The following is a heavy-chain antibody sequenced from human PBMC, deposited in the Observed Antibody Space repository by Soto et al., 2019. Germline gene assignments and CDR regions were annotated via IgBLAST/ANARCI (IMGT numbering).Heavy chain of an antibody. CDR1: AFTFRSFA. CDR2: ISGSGSDT. CDR3: AKALYSSSHPPFDP. V-gene: IGHV3-23*01. Sequence: GGSLSLSCAASAFTFRSFAMNWVRQAPGKGLEWVSGISGSGSDTYYADSVKGRFTISRDNSENTLYLQMNSLRAEDTAVYYCAKALYSSSHPPFDPWGQGTPVTVSS. D-gene: IGHD6-13*01. J-gene: IGHJ5*02.